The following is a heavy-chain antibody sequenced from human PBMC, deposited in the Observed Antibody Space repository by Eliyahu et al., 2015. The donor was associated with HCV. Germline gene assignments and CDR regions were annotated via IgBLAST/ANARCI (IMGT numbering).Heavy chain of an antibody. CDR2: IGSSGNTI. CDR3: ARERGMAHFDY. D-gene: IGHD5-24*01. J-gene: IGHJ4*02. CDR1: GFTFSSYE. Sequence: EVQLVESGGGLVQPGGSLRLSCAASGFTFSSYEMNWVRQAPGKGLEWVSYIGSSGNTIYYADSVKGRFTISTDNAKNTLYLQMNSLRVEDTAIYYCARERGMAHFDYWGQGSLVTVSS. V-gene: IGHV3-48*03.